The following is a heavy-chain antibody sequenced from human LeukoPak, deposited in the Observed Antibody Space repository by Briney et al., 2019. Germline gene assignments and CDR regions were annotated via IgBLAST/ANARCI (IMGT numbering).Heavy chain of an antibody. V-gene: IGHV4-34*01. CDR2: INHSGST. J-gene: IGHJ6*02. CDR3: ARGSLGAFWSGYSSYGMDV. D-gene: IGHD3-3*01. CDR1: GGSFSGYY. Sequence: SETLSLTCAVYGGSFSGYYWSWIRQPPGKGLGWIGEINHSGSTNYNPSLKSRVTISVDTSKNQFSLKLSSVTAADTAVYYCARGSLGAFWSGYSSYGMDVWGQGTTVTVSS.